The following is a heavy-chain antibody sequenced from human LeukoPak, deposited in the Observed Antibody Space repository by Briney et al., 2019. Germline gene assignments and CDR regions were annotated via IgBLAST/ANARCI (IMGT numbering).Heavy chain of an antibody. Sequence: ASVKVSCKASGYTFTSYGISWVRQAPGQGLEWMGWISAYNGNTNYAQKFQGRVTITTDESTSTAYMELSSLRSEDTAVYYCARVPSAYHYDSSGYYWFDPWGQGTLVTVSS. D-gene: IGHD3-22*01. J-gene: IGHJ5*02. V-gene: IGHV1-18*01. CDR3: ARVPSAYHYDSSGYYWFDP. CDR1: GYTFTSYG. CDR2: ISAYNGNT.